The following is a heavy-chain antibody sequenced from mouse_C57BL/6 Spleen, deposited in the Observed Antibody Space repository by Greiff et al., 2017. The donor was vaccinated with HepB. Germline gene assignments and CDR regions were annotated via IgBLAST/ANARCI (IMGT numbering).Heavy chain of an antibody. D-gene: IGHD2-1*01. CDR3: ANYGTIAY. Sequence: EVKLQESGPGLVKPSQSLSLTCSVTGYSITSGYYWNWIRQFPGNKLEWMGYISYDGSNNYNPSLKNRISITRDTSKNQFFLKLNSVTTEDTATYYCANYGTIAYWGQGTLVTVSA. J-gene: IGHJ3*01. V-gene: IGHV3-6*01. CDR2: ISYDGSN. CDR1: GYSITSGYY.